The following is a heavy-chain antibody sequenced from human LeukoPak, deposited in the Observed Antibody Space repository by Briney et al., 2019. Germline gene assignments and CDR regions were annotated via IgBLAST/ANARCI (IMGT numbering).Heavy chain of an antibody. Sequence: PGGSLRLSCAASGFTFSDYYMSWLRQAPGKGLEWVSYISSSSSYTNYADSVKGRFTISRDNAKNSLYLQMNSLRAEDTAVYYCARDGAGLLWFGELLDYWGQGTLVTVSS. CDR2: ISSSSSYT. D-gene: IGHD3-10*01. J-gene: IGHJ4*02. V-gene: IGHV3-11*06. CDR3: ARDGAGLLWFGELLDY. CDR1: GFTFSDYY.